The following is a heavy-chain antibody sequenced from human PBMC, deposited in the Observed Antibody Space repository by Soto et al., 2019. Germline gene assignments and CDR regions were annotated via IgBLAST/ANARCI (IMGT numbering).Heavy chain of an antibody. CDR1: SGSISSSDHF. CDR2: IYYSGST. CDR3: ARVLRDYPFYYYYMDV. D-gene: IGHD3-10*01. V-gene: IGHV4-39*01. Sequence: PSETLSLTCTVSSGSISSSDHFWAWIRRPPGKGLEWIGNIYYSGSTYYNPSLKSRVTISVDTSKNQFSLKLSSMTAADTAAYHCARVLRDYPFYYYYMDVWGKGTTVTVSS. J-gene: IGHJ6*03.